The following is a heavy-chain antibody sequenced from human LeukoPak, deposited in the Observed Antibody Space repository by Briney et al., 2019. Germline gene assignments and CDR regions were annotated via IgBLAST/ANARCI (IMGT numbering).Heavy chain of an antibody. D-gene: IGHD3-10*01. CDR3: SPVDGDLADAFHL. CDR1: GLTFSGSA. Sequence: PGGSLRLSCAVSGLTFSGSAIHWVRQASGKGLEWVGRIRSKASNNATAYSASVKGRFTTSRDDSKNTAYLQMNSLKTDDTAVYYCSPVDGDLADAFHLWGRGTMVIVSS. J-gene: IGHJ3*01. V-gene: IGHV3-73*01. CDR2: IRSKASNNAT.